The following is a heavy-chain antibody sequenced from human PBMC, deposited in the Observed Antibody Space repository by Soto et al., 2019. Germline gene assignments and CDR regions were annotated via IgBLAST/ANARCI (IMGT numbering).Heavy chain of an antibody. J-gene: IGHJ5*02. CDR2: ISAYNGNT. D-gene: IGHD1-26*01. V-gene: IGHV1-18*04. Sequence: GASVKVSCKASGYTFTSYGISWVRQAPGQGLEWMGWISAYNGNTNYAQKLQGRVTMTTDTSTSTAYMELRSLRSDDTAVYYCARDNMEWELTYWFDPWGQGTLVTVSS. CDR1: GYTFTSYG. CDR3: ARDNMEWELTYWFDP.